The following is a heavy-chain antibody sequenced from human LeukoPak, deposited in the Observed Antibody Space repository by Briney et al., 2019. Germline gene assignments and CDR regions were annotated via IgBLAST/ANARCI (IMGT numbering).Heavy chain of an antibody. J-gene: IGHJ6*02. CDR1: GGTFSSYA. Sequence: SVKVSCKASGGTFSSYAISWVRQAPGQGLEWMGRIIPILGIANYAQKFQGRVTITVDKSTSTAYMELSSLRSEDTAVYYCARDPRYCSGGSCYSDYYYGMDVWGQGTTVTVPS. V-gene: IGHV1-69*04. CDR3: ARDPRYCSGGSCYSDYYYGMDV. D-gene: IGHD2-15*01. CDR2: IIPILGIA.